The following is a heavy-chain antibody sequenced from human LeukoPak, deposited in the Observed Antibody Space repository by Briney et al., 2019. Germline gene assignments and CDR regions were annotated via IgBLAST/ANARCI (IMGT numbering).Heavy chain of an antibody. Sequence: GGSLRLSCPPSGFTFSSYAMSWVRQAPGKGLEWVASISGSGGSTYYADCVKGRFTISRDNSKNTLYLQMNSMRAEDTAVYYCAKDRVAAAGTKPYFDYWGQGTLVTVSS. V-gene: IGHV3-23*01. CDR2: ISGSGGST. J-gene: IGHJ4*02. CDR3: AKDRVAAAGTKPYFDY. D-gene: IGHD6-13*01. CDR1: GFTFSSYA.